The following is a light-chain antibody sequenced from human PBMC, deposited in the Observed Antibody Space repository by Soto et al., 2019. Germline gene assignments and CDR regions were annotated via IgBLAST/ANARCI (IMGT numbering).Light chain of an antibody. CDR1: SSNIGINY. Sequence: QSVLTQPPSASGTPGQRVTISCSRSSSNIGINYVYWYQQLPGTAPKLLIYRNNQRPSGVPERFSGSKSGTPASLAISGLRSEDEADYYCAAWDDTLSRVVFGGGTKLTVL. CDR2: RNN. CDR3: AAWDDTLSRVV. J-gene: IGLJ2*01. V-gene: IGLV1-47*01.